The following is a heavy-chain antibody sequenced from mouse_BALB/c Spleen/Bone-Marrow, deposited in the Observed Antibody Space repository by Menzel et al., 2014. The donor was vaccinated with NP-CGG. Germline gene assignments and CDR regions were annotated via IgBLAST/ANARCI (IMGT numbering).Heavy chain of an antibody. CDR3: ARSGYGNYAWFPY. J-gene: IGHJ3*01. D-gene: IGHD2-10*02. CDR1: GYTFTSYN. V-gene: IGHV1-12*01. CDR2: VYPGNGDT. Sequence: QVQLQQSGAELVKPGASVMMSCKASGYTFTSYNIHWVRQTPGLGLEWIGAVYPGNGDTSYNQRFKGKATLTADKSSNTAYMRFCSLTSEDSAVYFCARSGYGNYAWFPYWGQGTLVTVSA.